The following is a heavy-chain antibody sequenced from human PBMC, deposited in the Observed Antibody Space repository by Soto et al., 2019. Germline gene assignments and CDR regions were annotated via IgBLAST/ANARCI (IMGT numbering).Heavy chain of an antibody. Sequence: GASVKVSCKASGGTFSSNTLSWVRQAPGQGLEWMGRITPVLDMADYEQKFQDRLTITADKSTTTVYMELGSLRSEDTAIYYCARAISSGGRFSGMDVWAQGTTVTGSS. CDR1: GGTFSSNT. CDR3: ARAISSGGRFSGMDV. V-gene: IGHV1-69*02. D-gene: IGHD3-16*01. J-gene: IGHJ6*02. CDR2: ITPVLDMA.